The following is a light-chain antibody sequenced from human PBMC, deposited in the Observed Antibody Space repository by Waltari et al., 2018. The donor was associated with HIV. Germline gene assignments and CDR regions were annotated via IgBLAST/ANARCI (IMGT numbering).Light chain of an antibody. CDR1: SSDVGGHSY. Sequence: QSALTQPASVSGSPGQAITISCTGTSSDVGGHSYVSWYQQHQGKVPRLLIYVFSNRPSVVSSLFSGSKSGNPASLTISGLQAEDEAYYYCCSYTTTNNFVLFGGGTKLTVL. CDR2: VFS. J-gene: IGLJ2*01. CDR3: CSYTTTNNFVL. V-gene: IGLV2-14*01.